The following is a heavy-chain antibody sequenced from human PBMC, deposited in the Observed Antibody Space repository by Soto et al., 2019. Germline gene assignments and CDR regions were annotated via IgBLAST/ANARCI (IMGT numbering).Heavy chain of an antibody. CDR3: ASWSSGSPEPYYYYGMDV. D-gene: IGHD6-19*01. CDR2: IYYSGST. Sequence: QVQLQESGPGLVKPSQTLSLTCTVSGGSIGSGGYYWSWIRQHPGKGLEWIGYIYYSGSTYYNPSLKSRVTISVDTSKNQFSLKLSSVTAADTAVYYCASWSSGSPEPYYYYGMDVWGQGTTVTVSS. J-gene: IGHJ6*02. CDR1: GGSIGSGGYY. V-gene: IGHV4-31*03.